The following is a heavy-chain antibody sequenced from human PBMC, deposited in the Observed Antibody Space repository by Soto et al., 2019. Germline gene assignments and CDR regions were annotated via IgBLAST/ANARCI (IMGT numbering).Heavy chain of an antibody. Sequence: PGGSLRLSCAASGFTFSSYWMHWVRQAPGKGLVWVSRINSDGSSTSYADSVKGRFTISRDNAKNTLYLQMNSLRAEDTAVYYCARYEYYYYGMDVWGQGTTVTVSS. V-gene: IGHV3-74*01. J-gene: IGHJ6*02. D-gene: IGHD3-3*01. CDR1: GFTFSSYW. CDR2: INSDGSST. CDR3: ARYEYYYYGMDV.